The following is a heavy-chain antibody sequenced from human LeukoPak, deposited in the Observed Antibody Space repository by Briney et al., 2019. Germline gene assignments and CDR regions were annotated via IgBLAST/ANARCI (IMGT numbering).Heavy chain of an antibody. J-gene: IGHJ6*02. CDR3: ASREGYYYYGMDV. Sequence: PGGSLRLSCAASGITFSSYAMSWVRQAPGKGLEWVSSISSSSSYIYYADSVKGRFTISRDNSKNTLYLQMNSLRAEDTAVYYCASREGYYYYGMDVWGQGTTVTVSS. CDR2: ISSSSSYI. CDR1: GITFSSYA. D-gene: IGHD1-26*01. V-gene: IGHV3-21*04.